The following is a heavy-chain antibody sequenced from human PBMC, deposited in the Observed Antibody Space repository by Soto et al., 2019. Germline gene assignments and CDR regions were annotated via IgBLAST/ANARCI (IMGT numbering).Heavy chain of an antibody. CDR3: ARANYDFWSGYSYYFDY. D-gene: IGHD3-3*01. CDR2: IYYSGGT. Sequence: QVQLQESGPGLVKPSQTLSLTCTVSGGSISSGDYYWSWIRQPPGKGLEWIGYIYYSGGTYYNPSLKSRVTRSVDTSKNPFSLKLSSVTAADTAVYYCARANYDFWSGYSYYFDYWGQGTLVTVSS. V-gene: IGHV4-30-4*01. CDR1: GGSISSGDYY. J-gene: IGHJ4*02.